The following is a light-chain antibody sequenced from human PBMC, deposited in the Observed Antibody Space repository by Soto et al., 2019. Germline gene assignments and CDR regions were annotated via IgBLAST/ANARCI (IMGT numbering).Light chain of an antibody. V-gene: IGKV3-15*01. CDR1: QSVSSN. CDR2: GAS. CDR3: QQYNNWPPWT. Sequence: EIVLSQSAATLSGYPRERATLSCTASQSVSSNLAWYQQKPGQAPRLLIYGASARATGIPARFSGSGSGTEFTLTISGLQSEDFAVYYCQQYNNWPPWTFGQGTKVDIK. J-gene: IGKJ1*01.